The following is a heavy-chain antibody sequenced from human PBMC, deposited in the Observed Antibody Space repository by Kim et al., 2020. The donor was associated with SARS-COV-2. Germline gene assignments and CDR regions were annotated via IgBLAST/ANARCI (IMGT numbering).Heavy chain of an antibody. Sequence: ASVKVSCKGSGHTFTGNYIHWVRQAPGQGLEWMGRINPSTGDREYAQRFKGSVSMTGDTSISTAYMELSSLTSDDTAMYYCALDYGATFGYFEYWGQGTL. V-gene: IGHV1-2*06. J-gene: IGHJ4*02. CDR1: GHTFTGNY. CDR2: INPSTGDR. CDR3: ALDYGATFGYFEY. D-gene: IGHD4-17*01.